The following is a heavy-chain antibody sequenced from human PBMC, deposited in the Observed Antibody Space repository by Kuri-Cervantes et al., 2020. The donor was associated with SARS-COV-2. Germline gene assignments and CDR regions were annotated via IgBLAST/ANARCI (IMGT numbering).Heavy chain of an antibody. Sequence: ASVKVSCKASGYTFTSQYLHWVRQAPGQGLEWMGIINPSGGSTSYAQKFQGGVTMTTDTSTSTAYMELRSLRSDDTAVYYCATGVTIFGVAPGSYWGQGTLVTVSS. CDR2: INPSGGST. V-gene: IGHV1-46*01. J-gene: IGHJ4*02. CDR3: ATGVTIFGVAPGSY. D-gene: IGHD3-3*01. CDR1: GYTFTSQY.